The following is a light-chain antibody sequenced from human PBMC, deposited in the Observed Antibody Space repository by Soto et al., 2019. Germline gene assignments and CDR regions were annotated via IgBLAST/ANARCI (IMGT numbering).Light chain of an antibody. J-gene: IGLJ2*01. CDR2: EGT. CDR3: CSYAGSDTLDVV. CDR1: SSDVVSYYL. V-gene: IGLV2-23*01. Sequence: QSALTQPASVSGSPGQSITISCTGASSDVVSYYLVSWYQQYPGKAPKLIIYEGTRRPSGVSDRFSGSNSGNTASLTISGLQAEDEADYYCCSYAGSDTLDVVFGGGTKLTVL.